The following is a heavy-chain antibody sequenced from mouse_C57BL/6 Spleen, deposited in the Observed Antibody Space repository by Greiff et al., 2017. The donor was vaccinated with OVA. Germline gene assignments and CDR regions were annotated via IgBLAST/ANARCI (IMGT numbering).Heavy chain of an antibody. J-gene: IGHJ2*01. V-gene: IGHV5-6*01. CDR2: ISSGGSYT. Sequence: EVQLQESGGDLVKPGGSLKLSCAASGFTFSSYGMSWVRQTPDKRLEWVATISSGGSYTYYPDSVKGRFTISRDNAKNTLYLQMSSLKAEDTAMYYCARHGGTDYFDYWGKSTTLTVSS. CDR3: ARHGGTDYFDY. CDR1: GFTFSSYG. D-gene: IGHD4-1*01.